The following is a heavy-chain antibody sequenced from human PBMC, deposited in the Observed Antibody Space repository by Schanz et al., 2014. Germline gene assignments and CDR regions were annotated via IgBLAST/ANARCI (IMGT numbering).Heavy chain of an antibody. V-gene: IGHV3-33*01. Sequence: QVQLVESGGGVVQPGGSLRLSCAASGFIFSNYGMHWVRQAPGKGLEWVAVIWSDGSGKYYADSVKGRFTISRDNAKNSLYLQMNSLRAEDTAVYYCARKQIMAAAGLVDYWGHGTLVTVSS. J-gene: IGHJ4*01. CDR3: ARKQIMAAAGLVDY. D-gene: IGHD6-13*01. CDR1: GFIFSNYG. CDR2: IWSDGSGK.